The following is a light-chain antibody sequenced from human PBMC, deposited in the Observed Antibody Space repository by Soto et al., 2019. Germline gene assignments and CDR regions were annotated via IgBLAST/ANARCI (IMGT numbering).Light chain of an antibody. CDR1: LSVTSY. CDR3: QQRNTWPTRIT. J-gene: IGKJ3*01. Sequence: EIVLTQSPATLSLSPGERATLSCRASLSVTSYLAWYQQKPGQAPRLLIYYASTRATGIPPTFSGSGSGTDFTHIISSLEPEDFAVYYCQQRNTWPTRITFGPGTKLEIK. V-gene: IGKV3-11*01. CDR2: YAS.